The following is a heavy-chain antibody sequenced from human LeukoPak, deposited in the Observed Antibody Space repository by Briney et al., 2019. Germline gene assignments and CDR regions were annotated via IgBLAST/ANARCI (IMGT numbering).Heavy chain of an antibody. J-gene: IGHJ4*02. CDR2: IYSGGST. CDR1: GFTFSSYA. CDR3: AGYIAAADYYFDY. Sequence: PGGSLRLSCAASGFTFSSYAMSWVRQAPGKGLEWVSVIYSGGSTYYADSVKGRFTISRDNSKNTLYLQMNSLRAEDTAVYYCAGYIAAADYYFDYWGQGTLVTVSS. D-gene: IGHD6-13*01. V-gene: IGHV3-53*01.